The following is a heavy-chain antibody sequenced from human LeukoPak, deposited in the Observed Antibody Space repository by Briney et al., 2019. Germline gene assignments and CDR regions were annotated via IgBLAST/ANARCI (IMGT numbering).Heavy chain of an antibody. CDR1: GFTFSSYE. J-gene: IGHJ6*02. CDR2: ISSSGSTI. D-gene: IGHD6-19*01. CDR3: AKLAVASVHYGMDV. Sequence: PGGSLRLSCAASGFTFSSYEMNWVRQAPGKGLEWISYISSSGSTIYYADSVKGRFTISRDNAKNSLYLQMNSLRAEDTAVYYCAKLAVASVHYGMDVWGQGTTVTVSS. V-gene: IGHV3-48*03.